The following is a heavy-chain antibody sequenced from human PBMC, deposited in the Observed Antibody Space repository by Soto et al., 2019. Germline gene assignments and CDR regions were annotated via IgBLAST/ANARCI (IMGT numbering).Heavy chain of an antibody. CDR1: GFTFSSYA. Sequence: GGSLRLSCTASGFTFSSYAMSWVRQAPGKGLEWVSAISGSGGSTYYADSVKGRFTISRDNSKNTLYLQMNSLRAEDTAVYYCAKVVDDSSGYYYWGQGTLVTVSS. J-gene: IGHJ4*02. D-gene: IGHD3-22*01. CDR2: ISGSGGST. CDR3: AKVVDDSSGYYY. V-gene: IGHV3-23*01.